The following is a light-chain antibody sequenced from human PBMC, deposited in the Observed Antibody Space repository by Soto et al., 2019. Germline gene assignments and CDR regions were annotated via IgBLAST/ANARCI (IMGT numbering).Light chain of an antibody. Sequence: QSVLTQPASVSGSPGQSITISCTGTSSDVGAYNSVALYQHNPGKAPKLMIYDVSNRPSGVSSRFSGSKSANTASLSISGLQADDEADYYCSPYTRSSSLVFATWPKATVL. CDR2: DVS. J-gene: IGLJ1*01. CDR3: SPYTRSSSLV. CDR1: SSDVGAYNS. V-gene: IGLV2-14*01.